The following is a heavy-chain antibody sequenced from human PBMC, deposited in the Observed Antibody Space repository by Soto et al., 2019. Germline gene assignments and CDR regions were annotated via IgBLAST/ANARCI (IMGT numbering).Heavy chain of an antibody. CDR1: GGTFSSYA. Sequence: QVQLVQSGAEVKKPGSSVKVSCKASGGTFSSYAISWVRQAPGQGLEWMGGIIPIFGTADYAQKFQGRVTITADETTHTDRRELSSQSPEDADVYDSARNGALVVSATQWDDYYGMDFWGQGTTVTVSS. V-gene: IGHV1-69*12. CDR2: IIPIFGTA. D-gene: IGHD2-15*01. J-gene: IGHJ6*02. CDR3: ARNGALVVSATQWDDYYGMDF.